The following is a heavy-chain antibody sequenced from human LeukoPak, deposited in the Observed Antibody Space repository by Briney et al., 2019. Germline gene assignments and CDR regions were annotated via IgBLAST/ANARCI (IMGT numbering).Heavy chain of an antibody. CDR3: AKDVYRQIVVVTAERS. CDR2: ISGSGGST. V-gene: IGHV3-23*01. CDR1: GFTFSSYA. Sequence: PGGSLRLSCAASGFTFSSYAMSWVRQAPGKGLEWVSAISGSGGSTYYADSVKGRFTISRDNSKNTRYLQMNSLRAEDTAVYYCAKDVYRQIVVVTAERSWGQGTLVTVSS. D-gene: IGHD2-21*02. J-gene: IGHJ4*02.